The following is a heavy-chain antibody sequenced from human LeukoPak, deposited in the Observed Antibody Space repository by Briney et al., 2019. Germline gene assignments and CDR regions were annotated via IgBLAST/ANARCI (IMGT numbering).Heavy chain of an antibody. CDR3: ARPGHNIVYFYYMDA. J-gene: IGHJ6*03. D-gene: IGHD1-1*01. V-gene: IGHV4-38-2*02. Sequence: SETLSLTCTVSGYPITTGYYGSWLRQPPGKGLEGIGSIYHNGKAYYNPSLRDRVSMSVDASTNQFSLKVSPVTTADTAVYYSARPGHNIVYFYYMDAWGKGTTVTVSS. CDR2: IYHNGKA. CDR1: GYPITTGYY.